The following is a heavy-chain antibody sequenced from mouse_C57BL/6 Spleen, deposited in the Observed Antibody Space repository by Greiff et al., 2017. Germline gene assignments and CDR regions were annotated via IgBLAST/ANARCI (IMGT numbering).Heavy chain of an antibody. CDR1: GFSLTSYG. CDR2: IWGDGST. D-gene: IGHD3-3*01. Sequence: QVQLKESGPGLVAPSQSLSITCTVSGFSLTSYGVSWVRQPPGKGLEWLGEIWGDGSTNYHSALISRLSISKDNSKSQVFLKLNSLQTADTATYYCAKGGTGFFDYWGQGTTLTVSS. CDR3: AKGGTGFFDY. J-gene: IGHJ2*01. V-gene: IGHV2-3*01.